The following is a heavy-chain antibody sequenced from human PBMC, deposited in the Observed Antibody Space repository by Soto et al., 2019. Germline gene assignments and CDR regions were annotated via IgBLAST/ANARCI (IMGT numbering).Heavy chain of an antibody. Sequence: SETXSLTCAVYGGSFSDYFWTWIRQPXGKGLEWIGEINHSGSTNFNPSLKSRVAISADTSRNQFSLRVTSVTAADTAVYYCAGREFASSSFHYYYYAVDVWGQGTTVTVSS. CDR2: INHSGST. D-gene: IGHD6-6*01. CDR1: GGSFSDYF. J-gene: IGHJ6*02. V-gene: IGHV4-34*01. CDR3: AGREFASSSFHYYYYAVDV.